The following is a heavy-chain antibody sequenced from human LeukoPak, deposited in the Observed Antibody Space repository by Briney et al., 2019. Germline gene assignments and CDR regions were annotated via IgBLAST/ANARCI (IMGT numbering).Heavy chain of an antibody. V-gene: IGHV4-59*01. D-gene: IGHD6-13*01. Sequence: SETLSLTCTVSGGSISSYYWSWIRQPPGKGLEWIGYIYYSGSTNYNPSLKSRVTISVDTSKNQFSLKLSSVTAADTAVYYWARASKTAAGAIDYWGQGTLVTVSS. CDR2: IYYSGST. CDR1: GGSISSYY. CDR3: ARASKTAAGAIDY. J-gene: IGHJ4*02.